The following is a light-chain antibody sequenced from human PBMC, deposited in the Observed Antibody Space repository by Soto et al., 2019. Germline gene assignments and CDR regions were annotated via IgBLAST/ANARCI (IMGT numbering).Light chain of an antibody. Sequence: DVVMTQSPLSLPVTLGQPASISCRSSQSLVYVNGDTYLDWFQHRQGQSPRRLIYKVSNRDSGVPDRFSGSGSGPDFTLKISRVEAEDVGVYYCMQGTHWPYTFGQGTKLEIK. CDR2: KVS. CDR3: MQGTHWPYT. V-gene: IGKV2-30*01. J-gene: IGKJ2*01. CDR1: QSLVYVNGDTY.